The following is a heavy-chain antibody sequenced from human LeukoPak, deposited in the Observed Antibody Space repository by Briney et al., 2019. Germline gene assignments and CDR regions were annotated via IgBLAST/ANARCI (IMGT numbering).Heavy chain of an antibody. CDR3: ARVAEAAAFDS. Sequence: GGSLRLSCAASGFTFSTYWMHWVRQAPGKGLVWVSRITSDGSGTTYADSVKGRFTISRDNAKNTLYLQMNSLRAEDTAVYYCARVAEAAAFDSWGQGTLVTVSS. V-gene: IGHV3-74*01. CDR2: ITSDGSGT. CDR1: GFTFSTYW. J-gene: IGHJ4*02. D-gene: IGHD6-13*01.